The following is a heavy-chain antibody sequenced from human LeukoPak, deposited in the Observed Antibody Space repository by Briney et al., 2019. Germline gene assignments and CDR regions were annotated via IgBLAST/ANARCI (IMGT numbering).Heavy chain of an antibody. CDR1: GYSISSGYY. D-gene: IGHD1-26*01. CDR2: IYHSGSS. V-gene: IGHV4-38-2*02. CDR3: AREGVGATAFDY. J-gene: IGHJ4*02. Sequence: KPSETLSLTCTVSGYSISSGYYWGWIRQPPGKGLEWIGSIYHSGSSHYNPSLKSRVTISVDTSKDQFSLKLSSVTATDTAVYYCAREGVGATAFDYWGQGTLVTVSS.